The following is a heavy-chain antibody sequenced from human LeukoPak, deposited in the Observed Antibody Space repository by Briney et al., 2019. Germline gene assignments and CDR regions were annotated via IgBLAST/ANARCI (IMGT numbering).Heavy chain of an antibody. CDR3: AKEKGLAAAGYFDY. Sequence: GGSLRLSCAASGFTFSSYGMHWVRQAPGKGLEWVAFIRYDGSNKYYADSVKGRFTISRDNSKNTLYLQMNSLRAEDTAVYYCAKEKGLAAAGYFDYWGQGILVTVSS. D-gene: IGHD6-13*01. CDR2: IRYDGSNK. V-gene: IGHV3-30*02. CDR1: GFTFSSYG. J-gene: IGHJ4*02.